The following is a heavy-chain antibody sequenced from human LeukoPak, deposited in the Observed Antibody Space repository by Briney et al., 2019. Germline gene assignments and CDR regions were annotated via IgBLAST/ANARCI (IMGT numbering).Heavy chain of an antibody. CDR3: ARSNGYYDSSGYSYYFDY. Sequence: PSETLSLTCTVSGGSVSSGSYYWSWIRQPPGKGLEWIGYIYYSGSTNYNPSLKSRATISVDTSKNQFSLKLSSVTAADTAVYYCARSNGYYDSSGYSYYFDYWGQGTLVTVSS. J-gene: IGHJ4*02. CDR1: GGSVSSGSYY. CDR2: IYYSGST. D-gene: IGHD3-22*01. V-gene: IGHV4-61*01.